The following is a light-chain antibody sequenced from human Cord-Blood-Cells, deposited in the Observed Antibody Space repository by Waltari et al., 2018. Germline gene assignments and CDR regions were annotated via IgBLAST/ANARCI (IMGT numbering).Light chain of an antibody. CDR1: QSVSSSY. CDR2: GAS. Sequence: EIVLTQSPGTLSLSPGERATLSCRASQSVSSSYLAWYQQKPGQAPRLLIYGASSRATGIPDRFSVNGAVTDFTLTISRQEPEDFAVYYCQQYVSSPLTFGGGTKVEIK. J-gene: IGKJ4*02. CDR3: QQYVSSPLT. V-gene: IGKV3-20*01.